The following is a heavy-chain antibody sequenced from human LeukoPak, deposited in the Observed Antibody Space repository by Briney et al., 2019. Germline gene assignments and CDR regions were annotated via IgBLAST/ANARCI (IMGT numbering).Heavy chain of an antibody. V-gene: IGHV3-23*01. J-gene: IGHJ4*02. CDR1: GFTFSSYA. D-gene: IGHD3-10*01. Sequence: GGSLRLSCAASGFTFSSYAMCWVRQAPGKGLEWVSAISGSGGSTYYADSVKGRFTISRDNSKNTLYLQMNSLRAEDTAVYYCAKEAGLGTYYYGSGSYYPLDYWGQGTLVTVSS. CDR2: ISGSGGST. CDR3: AKEAGLGTYYYGSGSYYPLDY.